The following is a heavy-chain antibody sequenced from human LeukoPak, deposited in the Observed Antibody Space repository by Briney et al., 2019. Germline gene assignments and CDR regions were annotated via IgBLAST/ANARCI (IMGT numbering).Heavy chain of an antibody. V-gene: IGHV1-2*02. D-gene: IGHD3-22*01. J-gene: IGHJ4*02. CDR3: ARDVMIVVPTPGY. CDR1: AYTFTGYY. Sequence: ASVKVSCKASAYTFTGYYMHWVRQAPGQGLEWMGWINPNSGGTNYAQKFQGRVTMTRDTSISTAYMELSRLRSDDTAVYYCARDVMIVVPTPGYWGQGTLVTVSS. CDR2: INPNSGGT.